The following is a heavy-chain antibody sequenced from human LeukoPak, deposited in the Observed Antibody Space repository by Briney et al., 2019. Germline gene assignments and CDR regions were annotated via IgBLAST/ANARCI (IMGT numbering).Heavy chain of an antibody. CDR2: ISSRSSYI. Sequence: PGGSLRLSCAASGFTFSSYNMNWVRQAPGKGLEWVSSISSRSSYINYADSVKGRFAISRDNAKNSLYLQMNSLRAEDTAVYYCASEILGYDVFDIWGQGTMVTVSS. CDR1: GFTFSSYN. D-gene: IGHD7-27*01. V-gene: IGHV3-21*01. J-gene: IGHJ3*02. CDR3: ASEILGYDVFDI.